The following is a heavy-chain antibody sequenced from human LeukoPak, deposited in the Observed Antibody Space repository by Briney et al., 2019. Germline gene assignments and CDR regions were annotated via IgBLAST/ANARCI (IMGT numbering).Heavy chain of an antibody. J-gene: IGHJ3*02. CDR2: ISSSSSII. CDR3: ARVGSGLDAFDI. Sequence: GGSLRLSCAASGFTFSSYSMNWVRQAPGKGLEWVSYISSSSSIIYYADSVKGRFTISRDNAKNSLYLQMNSLRAEDTAVYYCARVGSGLDAFDIWGQGTMVTVSS. D-gene: IGHD6-19*01. V-gene: IGHV3-48*01. CDR1: GFTFSSYS.